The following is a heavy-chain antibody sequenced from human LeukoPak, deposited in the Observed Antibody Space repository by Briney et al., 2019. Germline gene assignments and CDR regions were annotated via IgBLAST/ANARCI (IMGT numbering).Heavy chain of an antibody. Sequence: SETLSLTCIVSDDSISSYYWSWIRQPPGKGLEWIGYIYYSGSTKYNPSLKSRVTISVDTSKNQFSLKLSSVTAADTAVYYCARGPGGSSSSDFDYWGQGTLVTVSS. CDR2: IYYSGST. D-gene: IGHD6-6*01. J-gene: IGHJ4*02. CDR1: DDSISSYY. V-gene: IGHV4-59*08. CDR3: ARGPGGSSSSDFDY.